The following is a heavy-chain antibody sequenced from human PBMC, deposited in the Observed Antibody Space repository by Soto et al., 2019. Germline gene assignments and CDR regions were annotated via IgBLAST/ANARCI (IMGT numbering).Heavy chain of an antibody. D-gene: IGHD2-2*02. Sequence: GGSLRLSCAASGFTSWDYDMSWIRQAPGKGLEWVSYISRSGNTMYYGDYVKVLFTISRDNSENSVFLQMISLRAEDTAVYYCVREGRSSTSCNTGCAFDIWGQGTMVTVSS. J-gene: IGHJ3*02. CDR3: VREGRSSTSCNTGCAFDI. CDR1: GFTSWDYD. V-gene: IGHV3-11*01. CDR2: ISRSGNTM.